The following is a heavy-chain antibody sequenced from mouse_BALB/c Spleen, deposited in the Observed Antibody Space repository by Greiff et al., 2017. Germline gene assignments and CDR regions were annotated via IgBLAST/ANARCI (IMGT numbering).Heavy chain of an antibody. V-gene: IGHV3-2*02. J-gene: IGHJ4*01. CDR2: ISYSGST. CDR1: GYSITSDYA. Sequence: VQLKESGPGLVKPSQSLSLTCTVTGYSITSDYAWTWIRQFPGNKLEWMGYISYSGSTSYNPSLKSRISITRDTSKNQFFLQLNSVTTEDTATYYCARRGLRRGDYWGQGTSVTVSS. CDR3: ARRGLRRGDY. D-gene: IGHD2-4*01.